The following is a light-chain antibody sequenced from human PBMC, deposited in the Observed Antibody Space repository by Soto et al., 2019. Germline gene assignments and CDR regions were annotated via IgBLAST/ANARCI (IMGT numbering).Light chain of an antibody. J-gene: IGLJ1*01. V-gene: IGLV3-1*01. CDR2: QDS. CDR1: KLGDKY. Sequence: SYELTQPPSVSVSPGQTASITCSGDKLGDKYACWYQQKPGQSPVLVIYQDSKRPSRIPERFSGSNSGNTATLTISGTQAMDEADYYCQAWDSSTRVFGTGTKLTVL. CDR3: QAWDSSTRV.